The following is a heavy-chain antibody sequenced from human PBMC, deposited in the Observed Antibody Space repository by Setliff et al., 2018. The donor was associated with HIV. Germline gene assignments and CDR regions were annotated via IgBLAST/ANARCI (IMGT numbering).Heavy chain of an antibody. CDR3: ARAGGGTGTDDAFDI. Sequence: ASVKVSCKASGGTFSSYAISWVRQAPGQGLEWMGGIIPIFGTTNYAQKFQGRVTMTADTSTDTAYMELSSLRSEDTAVYYCARAGGGTGTDDAFDIWGQGTMVTVSS. D-gene: IGHD1-1*01. J-gene: IGHJ3*02. CDR1: GGTFSSYA. CDR2: IIPIFGTT. V-gene: IGHV1-69*06.